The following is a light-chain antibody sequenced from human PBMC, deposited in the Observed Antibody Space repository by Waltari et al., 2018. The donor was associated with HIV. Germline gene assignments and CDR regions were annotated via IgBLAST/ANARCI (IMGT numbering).Light chain of an antibody. CDR2: DVS. Sequence: QSALTQPASVSGSPGQSITISCTGTSSDVGGYNYVSWYQQHPGKAPKLMIYDVSKRPSGVSNRFSGSKSGNTASLTISGLQAEDEADYYCCSYAGSSTVVFGGGTK. CDR3: CSYAGSSTVV. J-gene: IGLJ2*01. CDR1: SSDVGGYNY. V-gene: IGLV2-23*02.